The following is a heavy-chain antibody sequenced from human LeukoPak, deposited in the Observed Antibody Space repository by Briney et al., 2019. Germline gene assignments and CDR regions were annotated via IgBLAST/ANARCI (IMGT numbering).Heavy chain of an antibody. Sequence: GGSLRLSCAASGFTFSSYAMSWVRQAPGKGPEWVSAISGSGGSTYYADSVKGRFTISRDNSKNTLYLQMNSLRAEDTAVYSCAKVALLGYCSSSTCPLDYWGQGTLVTVSS. D-gene: IGHD2-2*01. V-gene: IGHV3-23*01. CDR2: ISGSGGST. J-gene: IGHJ4*02. CDR3: AKVALLGYCSSSTCPLDY. CDR1: GFTFSSYA.